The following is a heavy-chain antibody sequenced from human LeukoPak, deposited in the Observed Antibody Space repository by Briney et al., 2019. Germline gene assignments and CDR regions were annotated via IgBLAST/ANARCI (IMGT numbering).Heavy chain of an antibody. CDR2: ISYSGST. J-gene: IGHJ4*02. D-gene: IGHD1-26*01. CDR1: GGSVSTDNYY. V-gene: IGHV4-61*01. Sequence: PSETLSLTCTVSGGSVSTDNYYWSWIRQPPGKGLEWIGFISYSGSTTYNPSLKSRITMSVGPSKNQFSLNLRSVTAADTAVYYCAKLVQDNVRYYIFDFWGQGTLVTVSS. CDR3: AKLVQDNVRYYIFDF.